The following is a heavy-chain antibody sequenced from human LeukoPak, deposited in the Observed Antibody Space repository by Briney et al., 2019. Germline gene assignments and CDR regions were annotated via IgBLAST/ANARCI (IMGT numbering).Heavy chain of an antibody. V-gene: IGHV4-34*01. D-gene: IGHD3-10*01. CDR2: INHSGST. CDR3: ATIYSSGSQNWFDP. J-gene: IGHJ5*02. Sequence: SETLSLTCAVYGGSFSGYYWSWIRQPPGKGLEWIGEINHSGSTNYNPSLKSRVTISVDTSKNQFSLKLSSVTAADTAVYYCATIYSSGSQNWFDPWGQGTLVTVSS. CDR1: GGSFSGYY.